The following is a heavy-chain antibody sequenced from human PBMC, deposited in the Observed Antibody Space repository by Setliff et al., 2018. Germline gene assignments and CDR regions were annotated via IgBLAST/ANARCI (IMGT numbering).Heavy chain of an antibody. CDR2: VYYTGTT. Sequence: SETLSLTCTVSGGSIRNYYWSWIRQPPGKGLEWIGYVYYTGTTNYDPSLKSRVTISVDPSKNQVSLKLSSATAADTAVYYCARDRTAYNYDMDVWGQGTTVTV. CDR3: ARDRTAYNYDMDV. CDR1: GGSIRNYY. V-gene: IGHV4-59*01. J-gene: IGHJ6*02. D-gene: IGHD5-18*01.